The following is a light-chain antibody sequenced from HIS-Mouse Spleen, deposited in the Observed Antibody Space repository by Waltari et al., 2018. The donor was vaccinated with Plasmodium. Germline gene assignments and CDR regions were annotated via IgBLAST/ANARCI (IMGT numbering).Light chain of an antibody. Sequence: IQMNQSPSSLSSSVGDSVPITCQASQDISNYLNWYQQKPGKAPKLLIYDASNLETGFPSRFSGSGSGTDFTFTISSLQPEDIATYYCQQYDNLPYTFGQGTKLEIK. CDR1: QDISNY. J-gene: IGKJ2*01. CDR3: QQYDNLPYT. CDR2: DAS. V-gene: IGKV1-33*01.